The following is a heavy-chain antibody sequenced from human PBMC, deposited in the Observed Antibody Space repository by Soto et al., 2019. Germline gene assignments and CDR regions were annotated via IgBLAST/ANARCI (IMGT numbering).Heavy chain of an antibody. CDR2: IYHSGTT. CDR1: GDSIIGSYH. J-gene: IGHJ1*01. D-gene: IGHD3-3*01. CDR3: ARTDNVGYHKH. V-gene: IGHV4-38-2*01. Sequence: SETLSLTCAVSGDSIIGSYHWAWIRQSPGRGLEWIASIYHSGTTYYTPSLESRVTISVDTSKNQFSLRLSSVTAADSAIYFCARTDNVGYHKHLGKGNLVTVSS.